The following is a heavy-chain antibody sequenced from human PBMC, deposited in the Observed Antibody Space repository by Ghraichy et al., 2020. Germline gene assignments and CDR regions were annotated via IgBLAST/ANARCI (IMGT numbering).Heavy chain of an antibody. CDR2: IRSKNYGGTI. CDR3: ATKYSGSYST. CDR1: GFTFGDYA. V-gene: IGHV3-49*04. D-gene: IGHD1-26*01. J-gene: IGHJ4*02. Sequence: GGSLRLSCTASGFTFGDYAMNWVRQAPGKGLEWVGFIRSKNYGGTIEYAVPMKGRFTISRDDSKSSAYLQINNLKIEDTAVYYCATKYSGSYSTWGQGTLVTVSS.